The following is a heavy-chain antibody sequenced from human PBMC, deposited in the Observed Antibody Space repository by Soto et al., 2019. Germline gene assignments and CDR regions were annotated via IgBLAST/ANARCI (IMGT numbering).Heavy chain of an antibody. Sequence: QVQLVQSGAEVKKPGSSVKVSCKASGGTFSSYAISWVRQAPGQGLEWMGGIIPIFGTANYAQKFQGRVTITADESTSTAYMELSSLRSEDTAVYYCAREHPHIVVVTAHGWFDPWGQGTLVTGSS. CDR3: AREHPHIVVVTAHGWFDP. J-gene: IGHJ5*02. V-gene: IGHV1-69*01. CDR2: IIPIFGTA. D-gene: IGHD2-21*02. CDR1: GGTFSSYA.